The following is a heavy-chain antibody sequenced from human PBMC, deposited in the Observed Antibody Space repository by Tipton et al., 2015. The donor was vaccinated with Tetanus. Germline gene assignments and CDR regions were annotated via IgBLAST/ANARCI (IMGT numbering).Heavy chain of an antibody. Sequence: SGFTFSSYGMHWVRQAPGKGLEWVAVIWYDGSNKYYADSVKGRFTISRDNSKNTLYLQMNSLRAEDTAVYYCARVMISSSSPGGGMDVWGQGTTVTVSS. CDR1: GFTFSSYG. CDR3: ARVMISSSSPGGGMDV. J-gene: IGHJ6*02. D-gene: IGHD6-6*01. V-gene: IGHV3-33*01. CDR2: IWYDGSNK.